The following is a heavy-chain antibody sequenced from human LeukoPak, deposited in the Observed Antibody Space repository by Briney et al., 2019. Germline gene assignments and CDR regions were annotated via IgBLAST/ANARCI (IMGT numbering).Heavy chain of an antibody. V-gene: IGHV3-30*03. CDR2: ISSDGSNK. Sequence: GGSLSLSCAASRFTFSTFRMHWVRQAPGKVLEWVAVISSDGSNKYYADSVRGRFTISRDNSKDTLYLQMSSMGIEDTAVYYCRAATKFVDYYYDYWGQGTLVTVSS. D-gene: IGHD3-22*01. J-gene: IGHJ4*02. CDR3: RAATKFVDYYYDY. CDR1: RFTFSTFR.